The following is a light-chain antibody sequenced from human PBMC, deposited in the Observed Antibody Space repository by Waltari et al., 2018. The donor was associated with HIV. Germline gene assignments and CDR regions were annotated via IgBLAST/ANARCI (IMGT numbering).Light chain of an antibody. CDR2: TNN. V-gene: IGLV1-47*01. J-gene: IGLJ2*01. Sequence: QSVLTQTPSMSGTPGQRVTISCSGRTSNVGRNHVYWYQQFPGTTPRLVIPTNNQRPSGVPDRFSASKSGTSAFLAINSLRSEDEAIYFCAAWDDGLDTPVFGGGTSLTVL. CDR1: TSNVGRNH. CDR3: AAWDDGLDTPV.